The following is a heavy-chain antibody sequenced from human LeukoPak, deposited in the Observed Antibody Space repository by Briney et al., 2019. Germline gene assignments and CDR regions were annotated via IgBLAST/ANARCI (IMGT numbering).Heavy chain of an antibody. CDR3: AADYYDSSFT. V-gene: IGHV3-48*03. Sequence: GGSLRLSCAASGFTFSSYEMNWVRQAPGKGLEWVSYISSSGSTIYYADSVKGRFTISRDNAKNSLYLQMNSLRAEDTAVYYCAADYYDSSFTWGQGTLVTVSS. CDR1: GFTFSSYE. J-gene: IGHJ5*02. D-gene: IGHD3-22*01. CDR2: ISSSGSTI.